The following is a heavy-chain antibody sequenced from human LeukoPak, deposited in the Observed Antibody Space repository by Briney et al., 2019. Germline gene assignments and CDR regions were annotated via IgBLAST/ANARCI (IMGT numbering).Heavy chain of an antibody. V-gene: IGHV4-34*01. CDR3: ARGHGTISPRGYYYYYMDV. CDR1: GGSFSGYH. Sequence: SETLSLTCAVYGGSFSGYHWSWIRQPPGKGLEWIGEINHSGSTNYNPSLKSRVTISVDTSKNQFSLKLSSVTAADTAVYYCARGHGTISPRGYYYYYMDVWGKGTTVTVSS. D-gene: IGHD3-3*01. CDR2: INHSGST. J-gene: IGHJ6*03.